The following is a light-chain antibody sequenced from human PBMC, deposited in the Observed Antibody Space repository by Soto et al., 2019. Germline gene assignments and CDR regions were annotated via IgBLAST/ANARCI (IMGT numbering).Light chain of an antibody. CDR3: QQYNNWPT. CDR1: QSISSW. Sequence: DIRMPQSPSTLSASVGARVTITCRASQSISSWLAWYQQKPGKAPKLLIYDASSLESGVPSRFSGSGSGTEFTLTISSLQSEDFAVYYCQQYNNWPTVGQGTKVDIK. V-gene: IGKV1-5*01. J-gene: IGKJ1*01. CDR2: DAS.